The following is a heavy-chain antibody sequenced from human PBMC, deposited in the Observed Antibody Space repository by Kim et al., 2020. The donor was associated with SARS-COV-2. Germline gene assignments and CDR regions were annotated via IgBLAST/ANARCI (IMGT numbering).Heavy chain of an antibody. CDR3: ARGFGVVKQIPIHQYFFDS. Sequence: GGSLRLSCAASGFAFSTYSMNWVRQAPGKGLEWISYISSTSSTIFYADSVKGRFTISRDNAKNSLYLQMNSLRDEDTAVYYCARGFGVVKQIPIHQYFFDSWGQGTLVTVSS. CDR2: ISSTSSTI. D-gene: IGHD3-3*01. J-gene: IGHJ4*02. CDR1: GFAFSTYS. V-gene: IGHV3-48*02.